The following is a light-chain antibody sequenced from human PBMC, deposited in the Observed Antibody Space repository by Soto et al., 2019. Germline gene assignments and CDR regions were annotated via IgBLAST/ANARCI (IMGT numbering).Light chain of an antibody. CDR2: GAS. J-gene: IGKJ2*01. CDR3: QQYDSSLYT. V-gene: IGKV3-20*01. Sequence: EIVLTQSPGTLSLSPGERATLSCRASQSVSSSYLAWYQQKPGQAPRLLIYGASSRATGIPDRFRGSGSGTDFTLTISRLEPEDFAVYYCQQYDSSLYTFGQGTKVDSK. CDR1: QSVSSSY.